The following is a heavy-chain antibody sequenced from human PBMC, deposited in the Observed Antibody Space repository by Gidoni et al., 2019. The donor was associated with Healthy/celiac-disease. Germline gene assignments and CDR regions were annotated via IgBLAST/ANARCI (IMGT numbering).Heavy chain of an antibody. CDR3: AREMPASAAVYYYGMDV. CDR2: ISYDGSNK. CDR1: GFTFSSYA. Sequence: QVQLVVSGGGVVQPGRSLRLSCAASGFTFSSYAMHWVRQAPGKGLEWVAVISYDGSNKYYADSVKGRFTISRDNSKNTLYLQMNSLRAEDTAVYYRAREMPASAAVYYYGMDVWGQGTTVTVSS. D-gene: IGHD2-15*01. V-gene: IGHV3-30-3*01. J-gene: IGHJ6*02.